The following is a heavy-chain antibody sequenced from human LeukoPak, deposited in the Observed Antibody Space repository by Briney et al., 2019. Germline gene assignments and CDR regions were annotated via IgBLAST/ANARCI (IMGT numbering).Heavy chain of an antibody. CDR2: VSADGSTT. D-gene: IGHD5-24*01. Sequence: GGSLRLSCVVSGFTFSTYWMHWVRQAPGKGLVWVSGVSADGSTTIYADSVKGRFTISRDNGINTVYLQMNSLRAEDTAVYYCARGFDGYPFGWWFDPWGQGTLVTVSS. J-gene: IGHJ5*02. CDR3: ARGFDGYPFGWWFDP. CDR1: GFTFSTYW. V-gene: IGHV3-74*01.